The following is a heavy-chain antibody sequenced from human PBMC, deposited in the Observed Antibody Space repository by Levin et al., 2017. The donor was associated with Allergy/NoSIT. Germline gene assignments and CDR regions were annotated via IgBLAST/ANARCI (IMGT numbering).Heavy chain of an antibody. CDR1: GGSFSGYY. CDR3: ARMTVTTFPYYFDY. J-gene: IGHJ4*02. Sequence: SETLSLTCAVYGGSFSGYYWSWIRQPPGKGLEWIGEINHSGSTNYNPSLKSRVTISVDTSKNQFSLKLSSVTAADTAVYYCARMTVTTFPYYFDYWGQGTLVTVSS. V-gene: IGHV4-34*01. CDR2: INHSGST. D-gene: IGHD4-17*01.